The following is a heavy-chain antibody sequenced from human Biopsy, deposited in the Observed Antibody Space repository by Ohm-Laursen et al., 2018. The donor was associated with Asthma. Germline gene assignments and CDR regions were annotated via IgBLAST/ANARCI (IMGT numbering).Heavy chain of an antibody. CDR2: INSVFGTT. CDR3: ARKAGSCISRTCYSLDF. V-gene: IGHV1-69*01. J-gene: IGHJ4*02. D-gene: IGHD2-2*01. Sequence: SSVKVSCKPLGGTFNTYVIGWVRQAPGQGLEWMGGINSVFGTTTYPQKFQDRVTITADDSTSTVYMELSSLRSEDTPVYYCARKAGSCISRTCYSLDFWGQGTLVTVSS. CDR1: GGTFNTYV.